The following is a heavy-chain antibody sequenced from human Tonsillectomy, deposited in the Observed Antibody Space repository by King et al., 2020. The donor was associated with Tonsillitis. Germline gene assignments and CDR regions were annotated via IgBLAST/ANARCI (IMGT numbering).Heavy chain of an antibody. V-gene: IGHV3-21*01. J-gene: IGHJ4*02. CDR3: ARGGIVGAXAXX. CDR2: ISSSSSYI. CDR1: GFTFSSYS. D-gene: IGHD1-26*01. Sequence: VQLVESGGGLVKPGGSLRLSCAASGFTFSSYSMNWVRQAPGKGLEWVSSISSSSSYIYYADSVKGRFTISRDNAKNSLYLQMNSLRAEDTAVYYCARGGIVGAXAXXXGQGTLVTVSS.